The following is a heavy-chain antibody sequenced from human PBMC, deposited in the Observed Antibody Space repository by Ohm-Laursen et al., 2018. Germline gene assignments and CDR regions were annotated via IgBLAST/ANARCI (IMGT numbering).Heavy chain of an antibody. Sequence: SLRLSCAASGFTFATYAMNWVRQAPGKGLEWVSGISHNSGKIGYADSVKGRFTISRDNAKNSLYLQMNSLRAEDTAVYYCASEVADDYWGQGTLVTVSS. CDR2: ISHNSGKI. D-gene: IGHD5-12*01. CDR1: GFTFATYA. CDR3: ASEVADDY. J-gene: IGHJ4*02. V-gene: IGHV3-9*01.